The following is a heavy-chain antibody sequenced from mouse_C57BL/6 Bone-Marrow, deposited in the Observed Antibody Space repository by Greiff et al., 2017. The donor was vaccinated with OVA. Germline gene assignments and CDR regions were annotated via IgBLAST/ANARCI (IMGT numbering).Heavy chain of an antibody. J-gene: IGHJ2*01. V-gene: IGHV3-6*01. D-gene: IGHD4-1*01. CDR1: GYSITSGYY. Sequence: EVKLEESGPGLVKPSQSLSLTCSVTGYSITSGYYWNWIRQFPGNKLEWMGYISYDGSNNYNPSLKNRISITRDTSKNQFFLKLNSVTTEDTATYYCANWVYYFDYWGQGTTLTVSS. CDR3: ANWVYYFDY. CDR2: ISYDGSN.